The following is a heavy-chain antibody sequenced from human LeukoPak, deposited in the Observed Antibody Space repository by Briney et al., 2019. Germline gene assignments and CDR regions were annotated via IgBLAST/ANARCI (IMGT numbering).Heavy chain of an antibody. Sequence: GASVKVSCKASGYTFTGYYMHWVRQAPGQGLEWMGWINPNSGGTNYAQKFQGRVTMTRNTSISTAYMELSSLRSEDTAVYYCARGCGDCYSPHFDYWGQGTLVTVSS. D-gene: IGHD2-21*02. V-gene: IGHV1-2*02. CDR3: ARGCGDCYSPHFDY. J-gene: IGHJ4*02. CDR1: GYTFTGYY. CDR2: INPNSGGT.